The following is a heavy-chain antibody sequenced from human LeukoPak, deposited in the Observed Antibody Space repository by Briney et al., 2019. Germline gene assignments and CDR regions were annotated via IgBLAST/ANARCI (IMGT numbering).Heavy chain of an antibody. V-gene: IGHV4-39*01. D-gene: IGHD2-15*01. CDR3: ARLYSGYCSGGSCYSGWFDP. CDR2: IYDSGST. J-gene: IGHJ5*02. Sequence: PSETLSLTCTVSGGSISRSSYNWGWLRHPPGMGRGGVGSIYDSGSTYYNPSLKRRVTISVDTSKNQFSLKLSSVTAADTAVYYCARLYSGYCSGGSCYSGWFDPWGQGTLVTVSS. CDR1: GGSISRSSYN.